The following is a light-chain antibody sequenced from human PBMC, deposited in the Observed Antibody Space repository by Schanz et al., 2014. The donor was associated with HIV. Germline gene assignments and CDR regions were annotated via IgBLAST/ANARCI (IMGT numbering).Light chain of an antibody. V-gene: IGLV2-11*01. CDR3: CSYAGSYTFVV. J-gene: IGLJ3*02. CDR1: RSDIGNHDF. CDR2: DVS. Sequence: QSVLTQPPSASGSPGQSVTISCTGTRSDIGNHDFVSWYQQHPGKAPKLMIFDVSNRPSGVPDRFSGSKSGNTASLTISGLQAEDEADYYCCSYAGSYTFVVFGGGTKLTVL.